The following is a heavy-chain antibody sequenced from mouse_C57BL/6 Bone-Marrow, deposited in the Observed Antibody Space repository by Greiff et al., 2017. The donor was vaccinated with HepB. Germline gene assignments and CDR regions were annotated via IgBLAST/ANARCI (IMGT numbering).Heavy chain of an antibody. V-gene: IGHV1-54*01. CDR3: ASSHDGLLLRRLRPRRAMDY. D-gene: IGHD2-2*01. Sequence: VQLQQSGAELVRPGTSVKVSCKASGYAFTNYLIEWVKQRPGQGLEWIGVINPGSGGTNYNEKFKGKATLTADKPSSTAYMQLSSLTSEDSAVYFCASSHDGLLLRRLRPRRAMDYWGQGTSVTVSS. CDR1: GYAFTNYL. J-gene: IGHJ4*01. CDR2: INPGSGGT.